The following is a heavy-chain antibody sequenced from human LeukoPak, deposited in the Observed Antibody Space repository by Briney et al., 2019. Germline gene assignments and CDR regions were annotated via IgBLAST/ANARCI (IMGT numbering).Heavy chain of an antibody. J-gene: IGHJ6*04. CDR3: ARAIAAGGYYYYGRDV. V-gene: IGHV1-18*01. CDR1: GYTFTSYG. Sequence: ASVKVSCKASGYTFTSYGISWVRQAPGQGLEWMGWISAYNGNTNYAQKLQGRVTMTTDTSTSTAYMELRSLRSDDTAVYYCARAIAAGGYYYYGRDVGAKGPTVTVSS. CDR2: ISAYNGNT. D-gene: IGHD6-13*01.